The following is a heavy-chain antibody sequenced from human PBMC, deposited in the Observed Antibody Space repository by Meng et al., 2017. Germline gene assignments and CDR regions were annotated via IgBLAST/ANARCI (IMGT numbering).Heavy chain of an antibody. CDR1: GFTVSSNY. CDR2: ISSSSSYI. Sequence: GESLKISCAASGFTVSSNYMSWVRQAPGKGLEWVSSISSSSSYIYYADSVKGRFTISRDNAKNSLYLQMNSLRAEDTAVYYCARRCSGGSCYHYYYYGMDVWGQGTTVTVSS. V-gene: IGHV3-21*01. CDR3: ARRCSGGSCYHYYYYGMDV. J-gene: IGHJ6*02. D-gene: IGHD2-15*01.